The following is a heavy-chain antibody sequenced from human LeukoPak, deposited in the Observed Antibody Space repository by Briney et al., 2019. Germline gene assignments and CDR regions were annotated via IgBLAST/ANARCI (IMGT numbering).Heavy chain of an antibody. J-gene: IGHJ4*02. CDR1: GFTFSDYY. Sequence: GGSLRLSCAASGFTFSDYYMSWIRQAPGKGLEWVSYISSSGSTIYYADSVKGRFTISRDNAKNSLYLQMNSLRAEDTAVYYCASHQTIAAAYFDYWGQGTLVTVSS. CDR3: ASHQTIAAAYFDY. V-gene: IGHV3-11*01. CDR2: ISSSGSTI. D-gene: IGHD6-13*01.